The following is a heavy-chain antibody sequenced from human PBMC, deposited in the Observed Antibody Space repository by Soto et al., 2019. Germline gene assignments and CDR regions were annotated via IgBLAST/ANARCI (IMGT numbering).Heavy chain of an antibody. Sequence: PXXTLPLPSAVDGGSFSGHSWTWIRQSPGKGREWIGDINHSGRVNYIPSLKSRFTISLDTSKNQFSLTLSAVTAADTAMYYCSTRAYDTNGYYRFDPWGQGTLVTVSS. V-gene: IGHV4-34*01. J-gene: IGHJ5*01. D-gene: IGHD3-22*01. CDR3: STRAYDTNGYYRFDP. CDR1: GGSFSGHS. CDR2: INHSGRV.